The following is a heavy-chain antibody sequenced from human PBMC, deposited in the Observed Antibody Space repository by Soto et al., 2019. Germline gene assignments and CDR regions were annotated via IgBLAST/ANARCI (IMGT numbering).Heavy chain of an antibody. CDR3: ASDSILRFLEWSPGWAFDI. D-gene: IGHD3-3*01. CDR1: GYTFTSYY. V-gene: IGHV1-46*03. J-gene: IGHJ3*02. Sequence: ASVKVSCKASGYTFTSYYMHWVRQAPGQGLEWMGIINPSGGSTSYAQKFQGRVAMTRDTSTSTVYMELSSLRSEDTAVYYCASDSILRFLEWSPGWAFDIWGQGTMVTVSS. CDR2: INPSGGST.